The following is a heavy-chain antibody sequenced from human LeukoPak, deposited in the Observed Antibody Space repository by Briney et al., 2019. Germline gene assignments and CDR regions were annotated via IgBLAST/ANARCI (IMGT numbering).Heavy chain of an antibody. D-gene: IGHD1-26*01. CDR1: GGTFSSYA. Sequence: SVKVSCKASGGTFSSYAISWVRQAPGQGLEWMGGIIPIFGTANYAQKLQGRVTMTTDTSTSTAYMELRSLRSDDTAVYYCASGSYFDYWGQGTLVTVSS. V-gene: IGHV1-69*05. J-gene: IGHJ4*02. CDR2: IIPIFGTA. CDR3: ASGSYFDY.